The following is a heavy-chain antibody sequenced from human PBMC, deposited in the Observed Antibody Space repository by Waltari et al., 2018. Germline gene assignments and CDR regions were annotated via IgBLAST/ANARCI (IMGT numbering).Heavy chain of an antibody. CDR2: ISSSSSYI. CDR3: ARVGPPDY. CDR1: AFTLSSYS. V-gene: IGHV3-21*01. Sequence: EVQLVESGGGLVKPGGSLRISCAASAFTLSSYSMNWVRQAPGKGLEWVSSISSSSSYIYYADSVKGRFTISRDNAKNSLYLQMNSLRAEDTAVYYCARVGPPDYWGQGTLVTVSS. J-gene: IGHJ4*02.